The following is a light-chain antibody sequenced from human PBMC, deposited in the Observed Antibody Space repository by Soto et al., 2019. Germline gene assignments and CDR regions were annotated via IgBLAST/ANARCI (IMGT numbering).Light chain of an antibody. J-gene: IGKJ1*01. V-gene: IGKV1-27*01. CDR1: QGISNY. CDR3: QKYNSAPWT. CDR2: AAS. Sequence: DIQMTQSPSSLSASVGDRVTITCRTSQGISNYLAWYQQKPGKVPKLLIYAASTLQSGVPSRFSGSGSGTDFTLTIRSLQPEDVVTYYCQKYNSAPWTFGQGNKVDIK.